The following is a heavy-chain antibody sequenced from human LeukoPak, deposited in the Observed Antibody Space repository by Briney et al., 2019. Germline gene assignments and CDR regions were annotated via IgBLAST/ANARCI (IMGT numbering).Heavy chain of an antibody. V-gene: IGHV3-33*08. J-gene: IGHJ4*02. CDR1: GFTFSSYA. CDR2: IWYDGSNK. D-gene: IGHD1-1*01. Sequence: GESLRLACAASGFTFSSYAMHWVRQAPGKGLEWVAVIWYDGSNKYYADSVKGRFTISRDNSKNTLYLQMNSLRAEDTAVYYCARDGTTGPPTPDYWGQGTLVTVSS. CDR3: ARDGTTGPPTPDY.